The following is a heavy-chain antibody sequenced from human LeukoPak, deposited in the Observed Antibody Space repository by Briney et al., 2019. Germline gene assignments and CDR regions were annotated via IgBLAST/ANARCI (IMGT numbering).Heavy chain of an antibody. V-gene: IGHV4-34*01. CDR2: INHSGST. CDR3: ARLTPADYYDSSGYPDY. D-gene: IGHD3-22*01. CDR1: GGSFSGYY. Sequence: SETLSLTCAVYGGSFSGYYWSWIRQPPGKGLEWIGEINHSGSTNYNPSLKSRVTISVDTSKNQFSLKLSSVTAADTAVYYYARLTPADYYDSSGYPDYWGQGTLVTVSS. J-gene: IGHJ4*02.